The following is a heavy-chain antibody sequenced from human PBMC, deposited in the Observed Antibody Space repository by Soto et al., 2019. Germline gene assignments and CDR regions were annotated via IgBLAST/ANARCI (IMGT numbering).Heavy chain of an antibody. CDR3: AREDLTATKDFDY. D-gene: IGHD2-21*02. CDR2: IKQDGSEK. CDR1: GFSFSSYW. Sequence: EVQLVESGGGLVQPGGSLSLSCAASGFSFSSYWMSWVRQAPGKGPEWVANIKQDGSEKYYVDSVKGRFTISRDNAKNSLCLQMNSLRAEDTAVYYCAREDLTATKDFDYWGQGTLVTVSS. V-gene: IGHV3-7*05. J-gene: IGHJ4*02.